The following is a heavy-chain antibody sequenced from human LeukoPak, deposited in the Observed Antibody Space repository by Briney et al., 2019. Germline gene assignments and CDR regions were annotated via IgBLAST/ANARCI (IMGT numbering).Heavy chain of an antibody. V-gene: IGHV3-23*01. CDR3: AKDLGDIVAAYGMDV. Sequence: PGGSLRLSCAASGFTFSSYAMSWVRQAPGKGLEWVSAISGSGGSTYYADSVKGRFTISRDNSKNTLYLQMNSLRAEDTAVYYCAKDLGDIVAAYGMDVWGQGTTVTVSS. CDR2: ISGSGGST. D-gene: IGHD5-12*01. CDR1: GFTFSSYA. J-gene: IGHJ6*02.